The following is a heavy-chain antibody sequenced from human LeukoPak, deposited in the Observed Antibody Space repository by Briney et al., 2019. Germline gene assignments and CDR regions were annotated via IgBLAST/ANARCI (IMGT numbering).Heavy chain of an antibody. D-gene: IGHD3-22*01. CDR1: GFTFSSYA. J-gene: IGHJ4*02. V-gene: IGHV3-23*01. CDR3: ARGSTYDDSSGPAPFYY. Sequence: GGSLRLSCAASGFTFSSYAMSWVRQAPGKGLEWVSAISGSGGSTYYADSVKGRFTISRDNAKNSLYLQMNSLRAEDTAVYYCARGSTYDDSSGPAPFYYWGQGTLFTVSS. CDR2: ISGSGGST.